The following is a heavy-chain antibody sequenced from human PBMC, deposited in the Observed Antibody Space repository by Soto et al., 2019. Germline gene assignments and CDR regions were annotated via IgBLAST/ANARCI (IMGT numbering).Heavy chain of an antibody. CDR2: ISAYNGNT. CDR3: ARDQAPSQWLPDNWFDP. CDR1: GYTFTSYG. D-gene: IGHD6-19*01. Sequence: ASVKVSCKASGYTFTSYGISWVRQAPGQGLEWMGWISAYNGNTNYAQKLQGRVTMTTDTSTCTAYMELRSLRSDDTAVYYCARDQAPSQWLPDNWFDPWGQGTLVTVSS. V-gene: IGHV1-18*01. J-gene: IGHJ5*02.